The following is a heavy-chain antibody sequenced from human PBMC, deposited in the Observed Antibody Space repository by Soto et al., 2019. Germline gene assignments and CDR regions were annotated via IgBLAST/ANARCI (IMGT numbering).Heavy chain of an antibody. J-gene: IGHJ4*02. CDR3: ARVGYSYGYGSFDY. D-gene: IGHD5-18*01. CDR2: IYSGGST. Sequence: GGSLRLSCAASGFTVSSNYMSWVRQAPGKGLEWVSVIYSGGSTYYADSVKGRFTISRDNSKNTLYLQMNSLRAEDTAVYYCARVGYSYGYGSFDYWGQGTLVTVSS. V-gene: IGHV3-53*01. CDR1: GFTVSSNY.